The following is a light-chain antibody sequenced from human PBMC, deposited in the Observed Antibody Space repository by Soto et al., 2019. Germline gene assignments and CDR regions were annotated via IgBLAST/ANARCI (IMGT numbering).Light chain of an antibody. Sequence: DMQMAQSPSSLSASVGGRVSSTCRASQSISSYLNWYQQKPGKAPKLLIYDVSSLESGVPSRFSGSGSGTEVTLTISSLQPDDFATYYCQQYNTYPWTFGQGTKVDI. CDR2: DVS. CDR1: QSISSY. V-gene: IGKV1-5*01. CDR3: QQYNTYPWT. J-gene: IGKJ1*01.